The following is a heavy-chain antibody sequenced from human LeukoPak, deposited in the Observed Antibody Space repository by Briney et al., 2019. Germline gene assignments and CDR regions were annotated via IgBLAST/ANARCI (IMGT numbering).Heavy chain of an antibody. V-gene: IGHV3-7*01. J-gene: IGHJ6*03. CDR3: ARGPLGQLVRYYYYMDV. CDR1: GFTFSSYW. D-gene: IGHD6-6*01. Sequence: GGSLRLSCAASGFTFSSYWMSWVRQAPGKGLEWVANIKQDGSEKYYVDSVKGRFTISGDNAKNSVYLQMNSLRAEDTAVYYCARGPLGQLVRYYYYMDVWGKGTTVTVSS. CDR2: IKQDGSEK.